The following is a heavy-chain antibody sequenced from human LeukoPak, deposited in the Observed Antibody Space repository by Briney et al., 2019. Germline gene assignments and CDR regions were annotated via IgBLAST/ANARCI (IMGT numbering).Heavy chain of an antibody. CDR2: IKEDESEK. J-gene: IGHJ4*02. CDR1: GFTFSDYW. V-gene: IGHV3-7*01. Sequence: GGSLRLSCGGSGFTFSDYWMTWVRQAPGKGLEWVANIKEDESEKNYADSVKGRFTISRDNAKNSLYLQMNSLRAEDTAVYYCIPANRGPSPLSDYWGQGTLVTVSS. CDR3: IPANRGPSPLSDY. D-gene: IGHD2/OR15-2a*01.